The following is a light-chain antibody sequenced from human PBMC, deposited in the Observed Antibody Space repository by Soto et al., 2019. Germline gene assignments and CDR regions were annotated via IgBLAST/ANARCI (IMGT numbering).Light chain of an antibody. CDR2: AAS. CDR3: QESHST. CDR1: QSIGTY. J-gene: IGKJ2*01. V-gene: IGKV1-39*01. Sequence: DAQMTQSPSSLSASVGDSVTNTCRASQSIGTYLDWYQHKSGKAPKLLIYAASSLQSGVPSRFSGSGSGTDFTLTISSLQPEDFATYYCQESHSTFGQGTK.